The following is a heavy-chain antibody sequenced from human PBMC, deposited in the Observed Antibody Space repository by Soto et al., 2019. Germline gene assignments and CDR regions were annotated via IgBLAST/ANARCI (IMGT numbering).Heavy chain of an antibody. CDR3: AKLLVLEWDQQDSDS. CDR1: GFTFSKYG. J-gene: IGHJ4*02. Sequence: QVQLVESGGGVVQPGRSLRLSCTASGFTFSKYGMHWVRQAPGKGLEWVAVLPYDSSNKYYADSVKGRFTISRDNSKNTLYLEMNSLRTEDTAVYYCAKLLVLEWDQQDSDSWGQGTRVTVSS. D-gene: IGHD3-3*01. V-gene: IGHV3-30*18. CDR2: LPYDSSNK.